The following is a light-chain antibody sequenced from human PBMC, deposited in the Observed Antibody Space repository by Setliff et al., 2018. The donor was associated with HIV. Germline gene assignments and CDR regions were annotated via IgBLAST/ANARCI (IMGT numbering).Light chain of an antibody. CDR1: SSDVGAYNY. V-gene: IGLV2-11*01. Sequence: QSALTQPRSVSGSPGQSVTISCAGSSSDVGAYNYVSWYQQHPGKVPKLMIYDVTKRPSGVPDRFSGSKSGNTASLTISGLQAEDEAYYYCCSYAGSYTYIFGTGTKVTVL. CDR2: DVT. CDR3: CSYAGSYTYI. J-gene: IGLJ1*01.